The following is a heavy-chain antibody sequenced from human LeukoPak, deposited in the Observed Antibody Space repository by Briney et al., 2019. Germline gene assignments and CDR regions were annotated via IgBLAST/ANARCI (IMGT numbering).Heavy chain of an antibody. CDR3: ARTKEMATISYFDS. J-gene: IGHJ4*02. V-gene: IGHV3-48*03. Sequence: PGGSLRLSCAASGFTFDDYGMNWVRQAPGKGLEWVSYIDSSGSTIHYADSVKGRFTISRDNAKNSLYLQMNSLRAEDTAVYYCARTKEMATISYFDSWGQGTLVTVSS. D-gene: IGHD5-24*01. CDR2: IDSSGSTI. CDR1: GFTFDDYG.